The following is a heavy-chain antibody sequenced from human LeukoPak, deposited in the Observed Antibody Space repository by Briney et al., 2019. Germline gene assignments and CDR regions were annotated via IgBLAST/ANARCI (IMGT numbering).Heavy chain of an antibody. CDR2: FDPEDGET. D-gene: IGHD5-18*01. V-gene: IGHV1-24*01. CDR1: GYTLAELS. CDR3: AREGSIQVWSREFDP. Sequence: ASVKVSCKVSGYTLAELSMHWVRQAPGKGLEWMGGFDPEDGETIYAQKFQGRVTMTEDTSTDTAYMELRSLRSDDTAVYYCAREGSIQVWSREFDPWGQGTQVTVSS. J-gene: IGHJ5*02.